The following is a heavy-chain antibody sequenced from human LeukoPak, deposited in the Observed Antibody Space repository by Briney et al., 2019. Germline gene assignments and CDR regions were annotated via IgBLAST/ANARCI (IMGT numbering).Heavy chain of an antibody. CDR2: IYYSGST. CDR3: ARSYYGSGSYYKRPNWFDP. CDR1: GGSISSYY. J-gene: IGHJ5*02. D-gene: IGHD3-10*01. Sequence: PSETLSLTCTVSGGSISSYYWSWIRQPPGKGLEWIGYIYYSGSTNYNPSLKSRVTISVDTSKNQFSLKLSSVTAADTAVYYCARSYYGSGSYYKRPNWFDPWGQGTLVTVSS. V-gene: IGHV4-59*01.